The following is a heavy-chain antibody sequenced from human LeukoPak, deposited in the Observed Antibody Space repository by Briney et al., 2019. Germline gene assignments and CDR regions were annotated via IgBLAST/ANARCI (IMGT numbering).Heavy chain of an antibody. CDR1: GFTFSRYA. Sequence: PGGSLSCSGAASGFTFSRYAMSWLRQAPGKGLEWVSAISGSGGSTYYADSVKGQFTISRDNSKNTLYLQMNSLRAEDTAVYYCAKDIPLRPAAMNWGQGTLVTVSS. D-gene: IGHD2-2*01. CDR2: ISGSGGST. CDR3: AKDIPLRPAAMN. J-gene: IGHJ4*02. V-gene: IGHV3-23*01.